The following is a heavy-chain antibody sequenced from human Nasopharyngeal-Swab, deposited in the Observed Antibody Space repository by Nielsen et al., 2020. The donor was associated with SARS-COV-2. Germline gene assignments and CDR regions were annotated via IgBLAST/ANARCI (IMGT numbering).Heavy chain of an antibody. CDR1: GFTFGDYA. V-gene: IGHV3-49*03. CDR3: TRGDYAGGYYGMDV. J-gene: IGHJ6*02. Sequence: GESLKISCTASGFTFGDYAMSWFRQAPGKGLEWVGFIRSKAYGGTTDYAASVKGRFTISRDDSKSIAYLQMNSLKTEDTAVYYCTRGDYAGGYYGMDVWGQGTTVTVSS. CDR2: IRSKAYGGTT. D-gene: IGHD4-17*01.